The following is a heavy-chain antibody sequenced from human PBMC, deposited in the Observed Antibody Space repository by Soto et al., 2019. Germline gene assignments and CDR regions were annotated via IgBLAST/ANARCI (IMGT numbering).Heavy chain of an antibody. V-gene: IGHV3-48*02. CDR3: ASYSFKQFDY. D-gene: IGHD5-18*01. CDR1: GFTFSSYS. CDR2: ISSSSSTI. J-gene: IGHJ4*02. Sequence: PGGSLRLSCAASGFTFSSYSMNWVRQAPGKGLEWVSYISSSSSTIYYTASVKGRFTISRDNAKNSLYLQMNSLRDEDTAVYYCASYSFKQFDYWGQGTLVTVSS.